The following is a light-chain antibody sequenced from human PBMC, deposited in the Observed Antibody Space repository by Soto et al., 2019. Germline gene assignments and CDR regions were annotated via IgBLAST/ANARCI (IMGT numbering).Light chain of an antibody. J-gene: IGLJ2*01. CDR2: EVN. CDR1: SSDIGSYNY. V-gene: IGLV2-14*01. Sequence: QSVLTQPASVSGSPGQSITISCTGTSSDIGSYNYVSWYQQHPGQAPKLMIYEVNIRPSGVSNRFSGSKSGNTASLTISGLQAEDEGDYYCSAFTTSSTLVVFGGGTKVTVL. CDR3: SAFTTSSTLVV.